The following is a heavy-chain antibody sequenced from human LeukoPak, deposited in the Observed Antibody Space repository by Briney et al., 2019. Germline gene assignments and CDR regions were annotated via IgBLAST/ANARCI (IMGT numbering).Heavy chain of an antibody. Sequence: GGSLRLSSAASGFTFSSYSMNWVRQAPGKGLEWVSYISSSGSTIYYADSVKGRFTISRDNAKNSLYLQMNSLRAEDTAVYYCARDSPDYYDSSGLDYWGQGTLVTVSS. D-gene: IGHD3-22*01. CDR3: ARDSPDYYDSSGLDY. V-gene: IGHV3-48*04. J-gene: IGHJ4*02. CDR1: GFTFSSYS. CDR2: ISSSGSTI.